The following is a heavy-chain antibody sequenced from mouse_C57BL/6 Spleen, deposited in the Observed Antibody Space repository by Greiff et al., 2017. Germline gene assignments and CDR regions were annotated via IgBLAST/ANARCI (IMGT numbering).Heavy chain of an antibody. Sequence: QVQLKQSGAELVMPGASVKLSCKASGYTFTSYWMHWVKQRPGQGLEWIGEIDPSDSYTNYNQKFKGKSTLTVDKSSSTAYRQLSSLTSEDSAVYYWARGDDGYYVGFAYWGQGTRVTVSA. CDR2: IDPSDSYT. D-gene: IGHD2-3*01. CDR3: ARGDDGYYVGFAY. CDR1: GYTFTSYW. J-gene: IGHJ3*01. V-gene: IGHV1-69*01.